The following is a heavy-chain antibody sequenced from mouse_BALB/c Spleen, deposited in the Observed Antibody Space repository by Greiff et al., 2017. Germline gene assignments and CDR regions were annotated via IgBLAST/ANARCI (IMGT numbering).Heavy chain of an antibody. V-gene: IGHV1-69*02. CDR1: GYTFTSYW. CDR2: IYPSDSYT. CDR3: TRSGYDGYYFDY. D-gene: IGHD2-2*01. Sequence: VQLQQSGAELVRPGASVKLSCKASGYTFTSYWINWVKQRPGQGLEWIGNIYPSDSYTNYNQKFKDKATLTVDKSSSTAYMQLSSPTSEDSAVYYCTRSGYDGYYFDYWGQGTTLTVSS. J-gene: IGHJ2*01.